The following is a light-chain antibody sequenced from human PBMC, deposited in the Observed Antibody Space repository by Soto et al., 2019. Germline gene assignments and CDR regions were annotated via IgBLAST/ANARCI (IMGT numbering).Light chain of an antibody. Sequence: DIQMTQSPSTLSASVGDRVTITCRASQSISSWLAWYQQKPGKAPKLLIYDASSLESGVPSRFSGSGSGTEFPLPLSSLQPYDFATYYCQQYNSYSYTFCQGTKLEIK. J-gene: IGKJ2*01. CDR2: DAS. CDR3: QQYNSYSYT. CDR1: QSISSW. V-gene: IGKV1-5*01.